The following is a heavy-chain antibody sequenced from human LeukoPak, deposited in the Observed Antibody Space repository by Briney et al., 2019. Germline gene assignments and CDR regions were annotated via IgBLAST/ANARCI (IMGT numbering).Heavy chain of an antibody. CDR2: IGGSGDKT. J-gene: IGHJ4*02. V-gene: IGHV3-23*01. Sequence: QPGGSLRLSCAASGFTFNRNAISWVRQAPGKGLEWVSTIGGSGDKTFYADSVEGRFPLSRDNSKNMLHLQMSSLTGEDTALYYCVRRGDASSGWGDHDYWGQGALVTVSS. CDR1: GFTFNRNA. D-gene: IGHD6-19*01. CDR3: VRRGDASSGWGDHDY.